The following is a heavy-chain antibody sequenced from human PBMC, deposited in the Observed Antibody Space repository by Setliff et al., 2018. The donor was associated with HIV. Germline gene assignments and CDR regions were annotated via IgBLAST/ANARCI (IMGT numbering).Heavy chain of an antibody. CDR2: IYYSGST. D-gene: IGHD6-13*01. Sequence: KPSETLSLTCTVSGGSISSYYWGWIRQPPGKGLEWIGSIYYSGSTYYNPSLKSRVTISVDTSKNQFSLKLSSVTAADTAVYFCARLIAAAGANHYYYYMDVWGKGTTVTVSS. J-gene: IGHJ6*03. V-gene: IGHV4-39*07. CDR1: GGSISSYY. CDR3: ARLIAAAGANHYYYYMDV.